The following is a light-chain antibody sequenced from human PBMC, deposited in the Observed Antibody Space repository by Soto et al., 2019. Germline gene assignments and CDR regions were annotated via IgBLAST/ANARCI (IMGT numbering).Light chain of an antibody. Sequence: QSVLTQPPSASGTPGQRVTISCSGSSSNIGSNYVYWYQQLPGTAPKLLIYTNNQRPSGGPGRFSGYQSGTSASLAISGLRSDDEADYYCAAWDDSLSGWVFGGGTKLTVL. CDR2: TNN. CDR3: AAWDDSLSGWV. CDR1: SSNIGSNY. V-gene: IGLV1-47*02. J-gene: IGLJ3*02.